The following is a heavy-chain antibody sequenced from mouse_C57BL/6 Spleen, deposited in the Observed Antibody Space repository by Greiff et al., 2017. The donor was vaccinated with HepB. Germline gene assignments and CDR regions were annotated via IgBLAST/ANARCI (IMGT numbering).Heavy chain of an antibody. D-gene: IGHD2-4*01. Sequence: QVQLQQPGTELVKPGASVKLSCKASGYTFTSYWMHWVKQRPGQGLEWIGNINPSNGGTNYNEKFKGKATLTVDKSSSTAYMQLSSLTSEDSAVYYCARDYYDYDVRYFDVWGTGTTVTVSS. CDR2: INPSNGGT. CDR3: ARDYYDYDVRYFDV. CDR1: GYTFTSYW. J-gene: IGHJ1*03. V-gene: IGHV1-53*01.